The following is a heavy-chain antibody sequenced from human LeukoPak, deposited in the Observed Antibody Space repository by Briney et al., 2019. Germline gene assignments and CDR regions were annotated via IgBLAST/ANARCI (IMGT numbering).Heavy chain of an antibody. J-gene: IGHJ1*01. Sequence: SETLSLTCAVYGGSFSGYYWSWIRQPPGKGLEWIGEINHSGSTNYNPSLKSRVTISVDTSKNQFSLKLSSVTAADTAVYYCASFTSGWPEYFHHWGQGTLVTVSS. D-gene: IGHD6-19*01. CDR1: GGSFSGYY. CDR3: ASFTSGWPEYFHH. CDR2: INHSGST. V-gene: IGHV4-34*01.